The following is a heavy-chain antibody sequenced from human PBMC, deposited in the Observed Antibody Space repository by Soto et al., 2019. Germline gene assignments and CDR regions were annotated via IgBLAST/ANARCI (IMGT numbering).Heavy chain of an antibody. CDR1: GGSISTYY. J-gene: IGHJ4*02. Sequence: SETLSLTCTVSGGSISTYYWSWIRQPPGQGLEWIGYIYSSGSTNYNPSLKSRVTISVDTSKNQFSLKLSSVTAADTAVYYCARHGYNWKTDYWGQGTPVTVSS. D-gene: IGHD1-20*01. CDR2: IYSSGST. CDR3: ARHGYNWKTDY. V-gene: IGHV4-59*08.